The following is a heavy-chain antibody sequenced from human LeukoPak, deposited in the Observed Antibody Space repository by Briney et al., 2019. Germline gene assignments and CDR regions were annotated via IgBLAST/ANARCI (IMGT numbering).Heavy chain of an antibody. V-gene: IGHV3-21*01. Sequence: PGGSLRLSCAAAGFTFTDYSMNWVRQAPGKGLEWVSTISSDSGHIYYADSVKGRFTISRDNAENSLYLQINSLRAEDTAVYYCARAPRFVTLDYYYYMDVWGKGTTVTVSS. CDR3: ARAPRFVTLDYYYYMDV. D-gene: IGHD2-21*02. CDR1: GFTFTDYS. CDR2: ISSDSGHI. J-gene: IGHJ6*03.